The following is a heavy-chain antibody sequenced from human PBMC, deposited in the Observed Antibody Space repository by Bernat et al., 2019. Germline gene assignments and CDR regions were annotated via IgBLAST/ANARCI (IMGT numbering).Heavy chain of an antibody. J-gene: IGHJ6*02. CDR1: GFTFSSYA. D-gene: IGHD1-26*01. Sequence: QVQLVESGGGVVQPGRSLRLSCAASGFTFSSYAMHWVRQAPGKGLEWVAVISYDGSNKYYADSVKGRFTISRDNSKNKMYLQMNSLRAEDTAVYYCARDLRSYLHFYYYYGMDVWGQGTTVTVSS. CDR3: ARDLRSYLHFYYYYGMDV. V-gene: IGHV3-30-3*01. CDR2: ISYDGSNK.